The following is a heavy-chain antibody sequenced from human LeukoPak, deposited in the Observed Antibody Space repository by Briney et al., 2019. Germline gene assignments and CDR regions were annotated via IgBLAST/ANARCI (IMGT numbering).Heavy chain of an antibody. CDR2: IYYSGST. CDR1: GASINSDF. V-gene: IGHV4-59*01. Sequence: SETLSLTCTVSGASINSDFWSWIRQPPGKGLEWIGYIYYSGSTYYNPSLKSRVTISVDTSKNHFSLKLSSVTAADTAVYYCARDHSVTGYWYFDLWGRGTLVTVSS. CDR3: ARDHSVTGYWYFDL. J-gene: IGHJ2*01. D-gene: IGHD2-21*02.